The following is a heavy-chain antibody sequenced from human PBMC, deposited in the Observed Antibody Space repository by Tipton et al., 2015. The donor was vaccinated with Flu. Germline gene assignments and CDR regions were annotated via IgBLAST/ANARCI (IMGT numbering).Heavy chain of an antibody. CDR2: IYYSGST. D-gene: IGHD5-18*01. CDR3: ARDQGYIDSYYYHGLDV. V-gene: IGHV4-59*01. CDR1: GGSISSYY. J-gene: IGHJ6*02. Sequence: TLSLTCTVSGGSISSYYWSWIRQPPGKGLEWIGYIYYSGSTNYNPSLKSRVTISVDTSKNQFSLKLSSVTAADTAVYYCARDQGYIDSYYYHGLDVWGPGTTVIVSS.